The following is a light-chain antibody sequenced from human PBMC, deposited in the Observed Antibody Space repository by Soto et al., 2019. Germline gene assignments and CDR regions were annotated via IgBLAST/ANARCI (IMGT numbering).Light chain of an antibody. CDR2: GAS. V-gene: IGKV3-20*01. CDR1: QSVTNNF. Sequence: IVLTQSPGTLSLSPGERATLSCGASQSVTNNFLAWYQQKPGQAPRLLIYGASSRSTGVPDRFSGSGSGTDFTLTISTLETGDFAVYYCQQYGTPLFSFGPGTKVDIK. CDR3: QQYGTPLFS. J-gene: IGKJ3*01.